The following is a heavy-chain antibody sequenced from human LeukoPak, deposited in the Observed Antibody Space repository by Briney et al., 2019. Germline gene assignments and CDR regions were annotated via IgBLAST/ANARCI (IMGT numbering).Heavy chain of an antibody. D-gene: IGHD5-18*01. CDR2: ISGSGGST. Sequence: GESLTLSCAASGFTFSSYPMNWVRQAPGKGLEWVSAISGSGGSTYYADSVKGRFTISRDNSKNTLYLQRNSLRAEDQAVYYFAKDHRIQLRGSPDVWGQGTTVTVSS. CDR1: GFTFSSYP. J-gene: IGHJ6*02. CDR3: AKDHRIQLRGSPDV. V-gene: IGHV3-23*01.